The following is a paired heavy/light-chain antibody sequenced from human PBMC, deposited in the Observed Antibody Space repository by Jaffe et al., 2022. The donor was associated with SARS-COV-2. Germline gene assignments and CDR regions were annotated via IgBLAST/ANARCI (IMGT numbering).Light chain of an antibody. CDR3: QQSYSTPFT. J-gene: IGKJ3*01. Sequence: DIQMTQSPSSLSTSMGDRVTITCRASQGISSYLNWYQQKPGKAPKLLIYGASSLESGVPSRFSGSGSGTDFTLTISSLQPEDFATYYCQQSYSTPFTFGPGTRVDIK. V-gene: IGKV1-39*01. CDR1: QGISSY. CDR2: GAS.
Heavy chain of an antibody. CDR3: ARGWNYAMDV. CDR1: GFTFSYYY. V-gene: IGHV3-74*01. Sequence: EVQLVESGGGLVQPGGSLRLSCAASGFTFSYYYMHWVRQAPGKGLVWVSRITSDGTTTNYADSVKGRFTISRDNAKNTLFLQMNTLSAEDTAVYYCARGWNYAMDVWGQGTTVTVSS. D-gene: IGHD1-1*01. CDR2: ITSDGTTT. J-gene: IGHJ6*02.